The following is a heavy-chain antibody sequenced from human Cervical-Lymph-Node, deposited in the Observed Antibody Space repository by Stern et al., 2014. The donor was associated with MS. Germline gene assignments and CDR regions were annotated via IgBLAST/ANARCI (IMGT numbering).Heavy chain of an antibody. CDR3: SRDSSGDY. Sequence: EVQLVESGGGLVQPGGSLRLSCAVSGFSFSDFCIDWVRQAPGKGLEWIGRSRNKAKSYTTDYAASVKGRFTISRDDSKNSVFLQMNSLKTEDTALYYCSRDSSGDYWGPGTLVTVSS. V-gene: IGHV3-72*01. CDR2: SRNKAKSYTT. CDR1: GFSFSDFC. J-gene: IGHJ4*02.